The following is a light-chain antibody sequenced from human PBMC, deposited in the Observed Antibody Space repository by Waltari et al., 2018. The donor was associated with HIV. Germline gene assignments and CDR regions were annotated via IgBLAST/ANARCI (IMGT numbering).Light chain of an antibody. CDR2: GGN. CDR3: HSRDTDGDHYV. V-gene: IGLV3-19*01. J-gene: IGLJ1*01. Sequence: SSALTQDPVVSVALGQTIKIRCQGDNLRSFFANWYQHRPGQAPVLVVYGGNRRPSGIPDRFSASNSGNTSSLIISNSQAVDEADYFCHSRDTDGDHYVFGGGTRVIV. CDR1: NLRSFF.